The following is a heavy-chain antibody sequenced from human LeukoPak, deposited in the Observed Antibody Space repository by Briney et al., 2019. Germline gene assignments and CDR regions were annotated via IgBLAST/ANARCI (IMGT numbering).Heavy chain of an antibody. D-gene: IGHD3-3*01. J-gene: IGHJ5*02. CDR1: GGSISSGGYY. CDR2: IYYSGST. CDR3: ARGRFLEWFSYQNWFDP. Sequence: PSQTLSLTCTVSGGSISSGGYYWSWIRQHPGKGLEWIGYIYYSGSTNYNPSLKSRVTISVDTSKNQFSLKLSSVTAADTAVYYCARGRFLEWFSYQNWFDPWGQGTLVTVSS. V-gene: IGHV4-31*03.